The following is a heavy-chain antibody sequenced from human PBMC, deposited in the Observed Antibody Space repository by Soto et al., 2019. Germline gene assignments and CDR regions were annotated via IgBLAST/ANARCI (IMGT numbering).Heavy chain of an antibody. J-gene: IGHJ4*02. CDR2: IYWDDDK. CDR1: GFSLSTTRVA. D-gene: IGHD6-19*01. V-gene: IGHV2-5*02. Sequence: QITLKESGPTLVKPTQTLTLTCTFSGFSLSTTRVAVGWIRQPPGKALEWLALIYWDDDKRYSPFLKSRLTLTTDPSTNPVVLTMPPLVPVDTATYYCAHSVVAGFGSSFDYCAPGTLVTVSS. CDR3: AHSVVAGFGSSFDY.